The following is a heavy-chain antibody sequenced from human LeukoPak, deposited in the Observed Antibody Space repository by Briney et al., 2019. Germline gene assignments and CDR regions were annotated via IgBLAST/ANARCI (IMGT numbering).Heavy chain of an antibody. CDR1: GGSFSNYY. CDR2: INDSGRI. J-gene: IGHJ6*03. Sequence: SETLSLTCAVYGGSFSNYYWSWIRQPPGKGLEWIGEINDSGRINYNPSLMSRVTVSVDTSKNQFSLRLTSVTATDTAVYYCARRWNYGRNYYIDVWGNGAAVSVSS. V-gene: IGHV4-34*01. CDR3: ARRWNYGRNYYIDV. D-gene: IGHD1-7*01.